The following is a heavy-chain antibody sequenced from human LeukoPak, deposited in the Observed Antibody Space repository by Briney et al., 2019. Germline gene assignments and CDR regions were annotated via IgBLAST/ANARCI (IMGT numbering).Heavy chain of an antibody. D-gene: IGHD5-12*01. Sequence: SETLSLTCTASGCAISSYYWSWIRQPPGKGLEWIGYIYYSGSTNYNPSLKSRSTISVDTSKNQLSLTLSSVTAADTAVYYRARGLRGGGYDLTWFDPWGQGTLVTVSS. J-gene: IGHJ5*02. CDR2: IYYSGST. CDR1: GCAISSYY. V-gene: IGHV4-59*01. CDR3: ARGLRGGGYDLTWFDP.